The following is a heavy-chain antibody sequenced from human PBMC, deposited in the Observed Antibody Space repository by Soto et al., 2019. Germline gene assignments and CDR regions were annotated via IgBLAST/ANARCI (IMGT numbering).Heavy chain of an antibody. V-gene: IGHV2-70*11. CDR3: ARIRRYCSGAGCYSTLGF. D-gene: IGHD2-15*01. J-gene: IGHJ4*02. CDR1: GFSLITSGMC. Sequence: SGPTLVNPTQTLTLTFTFSGFSLITSGMCVTWIRQPPGKALEWLARIDWDDDKYYNTSLKTRLTISKDTSKNQVVLTMTSMDPVDTATYYCARIRRYCSGAGCYSTLGFWGQGTRVTVSS. CDR2: IDWDDDK.